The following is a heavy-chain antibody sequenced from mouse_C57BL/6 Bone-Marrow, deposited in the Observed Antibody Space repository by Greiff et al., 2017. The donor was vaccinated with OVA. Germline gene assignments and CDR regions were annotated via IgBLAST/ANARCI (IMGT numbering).Heavy chain of an antibody. CDR2: ISDGGSYT. V-gene: IGHV5-4*01. Sequence: EVQVVESGGGLVKPGGSLKLSCAASGFTFSSYAMSWVRQTPEKRLEWVATISDGGSYTYYPDNVKGRFTISRDNAKNNLYLQLSHLKSEDTSMYYCANYYGSSHFDYWGKGTTLTVSS. D-gene: IGHD1-1*01. CDR1: GFTFSSYA. J-gene: IGHJ2*01. CDR3: ANYYGSSHFDY.